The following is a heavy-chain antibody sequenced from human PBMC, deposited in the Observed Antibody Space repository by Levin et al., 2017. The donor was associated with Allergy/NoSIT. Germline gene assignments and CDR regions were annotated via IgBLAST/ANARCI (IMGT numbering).Heavy chain of an antibody. D-gene: IGHD3-10*01. J-gene: IGHJ4*02. Sequence: SSETLSLTCTVSGDPISSSTHYWVWIRQPPGKGLEWVGTLSYSGSTHYNPSLKSRVTISGGTSNNQVSLRLNSVTATDTAVYYCARHSPGTMLLTWGQETLVIVSS. V-gene: IGHV4-39*01. CDR1: GDPISSSTHY. CDR2: LSYSGST. CDR3: ARHSPGTMLLT.